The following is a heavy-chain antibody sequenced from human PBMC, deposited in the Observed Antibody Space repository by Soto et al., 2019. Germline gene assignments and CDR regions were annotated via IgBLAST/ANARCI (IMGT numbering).Heavy chain of an antibody. J-gene: IGHJ6*03. Sequence: ASVKVSCKASGYSFTGNSMHWVRQAPGQGLEWMGWINPNNGGINYAQKLQGRVTMTRDTSTSTAYMELSSLRSDDTAVYYCARLNQPYYYYYMDVWGKGTTVTVSS. CDR2: INPNNGGI. V-gene: IGHV1-2*02. CDR3: ARLNQPYYYYYMDV. CDR1: GYSFTGNS.